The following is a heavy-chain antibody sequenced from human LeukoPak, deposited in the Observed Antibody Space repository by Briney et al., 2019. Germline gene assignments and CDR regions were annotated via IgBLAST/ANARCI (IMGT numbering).Heavy chain of an antibody. J-gene: IGHJ4*02. Sequence: PGGSLRLSCAASGFTFSSYAMHWVRQAPGKGLEWVANIKQDESQKYYVDSVKGRFTISRDNAKNSLYLQMNRLRAEDTAVYYCARASGSPTGYWGQGTLVTVSS. CDR1: GFTFSSYA. CDR2: IKQDESQK. V-gene: IGHV3-7*01. D-gene: IGHD1-26*01. CDR3: ARASGSPTGY.